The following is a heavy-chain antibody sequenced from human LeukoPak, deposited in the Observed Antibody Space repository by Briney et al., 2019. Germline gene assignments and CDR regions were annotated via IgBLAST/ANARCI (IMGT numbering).Heavy chain of an antibody. CDR1: GGSIDNYG. Sequence: SVKVSCKTSGGSIDNYGINWVRQAPGQGPEWMGGVIPASETKSAQRFQGRLSITADTSTNTVYMDLSSLKSDDTAVYFCVRSSAPLGGLGDSGGWFDAWGQGTLITVAS. CDR3: VRSSAPLGGLGDSGGWFDA. V-gene: IGHV1-69*06. CDR2: VIPASET. D-gene: IGHD4-23*01. J-gene: IGHJ5*02.